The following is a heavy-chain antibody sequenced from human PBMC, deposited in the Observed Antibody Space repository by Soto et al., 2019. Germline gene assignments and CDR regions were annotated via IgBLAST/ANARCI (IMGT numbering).Heavy chain of an antibody. CDR1: GFTFTSSA. CDR2: IVVGSGNT. CDR3: AADVTMIVGPYGMDV. V-gene: IGHV1-58*02. D-gene: IGHD3-22*01. J-gene: IGHJ6*02. Sequence: SVKVSCKASGFTFTSSAMQWVRQARGQRLEWIGWIVVGSGNTNYAQKFQERVTITRDMSTSTAYMELSSLRSEDTAVYYCAADVTMIVGPYGMDVWGQGTTVTVSS.